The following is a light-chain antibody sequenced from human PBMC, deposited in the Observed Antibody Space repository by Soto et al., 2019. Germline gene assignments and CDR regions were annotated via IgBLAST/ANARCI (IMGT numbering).Light chain of an antibody. Sequence: DIQMTQSPSTLSASVGDRVTITCRASQSVDTCLAWYQHKPGKAPHLLIYKASSLETGVPSRLSGSGSVTEFTLTISSLQPDDFATYYCQQFYRYPWTFGQGTKVEIK. CDR2: KAS. CDR3: QQFYRYPWT. J-gene: IGKJ1*01. V-gene: IGKV1-5*03. CDR1: QSVDTC.